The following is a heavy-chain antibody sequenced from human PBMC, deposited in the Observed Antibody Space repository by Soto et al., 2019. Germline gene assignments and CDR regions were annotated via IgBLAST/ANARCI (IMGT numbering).Heavy chain of an antibody. D-gene: IGHD3-22*01. V-gene: IGHV4-61*01. CDR3: ARVLYYRDSSGYSHTHYYYGMDV. CDR2: IYYSGST. J-gene: IGHJ6*02. CDR1: GGSVSSGSYY. Sequence: QVQLQESGPGLVKPSETLSLTCTVSGGSVSSGSYYWSWIRQPPGKGLEWLGYIYYSGSTSYDLSLNSRVTMSVDTTKNQFSLKLSSVTTADTAVYYCARVLYYRDSSGYSHTHYYYGMDVWGQGTTVTASS.